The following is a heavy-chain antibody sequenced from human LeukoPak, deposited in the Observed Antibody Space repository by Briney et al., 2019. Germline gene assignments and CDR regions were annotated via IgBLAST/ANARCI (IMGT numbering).Heavy chain of an antibody. V-gene: IGHV1-8*02. CDR3: ARVTGSSSPFDY. Sequence: ASVKVSCKASGYTFTGYYMHWVRQAPGQGLEWMGWMNPNSGNTGYAQKFQGRVTMTRNTSISTAYMELSSLRSEDTAVYYCARVTGSSSPFDYWGQGTLVTVSS. CDR2: MNPNSGNT. J-gene: IGHJ4*02. CDR1: GYTFTGYY. D-gene: IGHD6-6*01.